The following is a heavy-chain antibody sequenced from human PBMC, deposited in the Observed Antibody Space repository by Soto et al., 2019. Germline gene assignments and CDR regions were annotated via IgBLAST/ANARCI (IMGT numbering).Heavy chain of an antibody. D-gene: IGHD3-3*01. Sequence: QVQLQESGPRLVKPSETLSLTCTVSGGSISNYYWSWIRQPAGKGLEWIGRFYISESTKYNPSLTSRVSMSVDPSKNQLSLKLTAGTAADTAVYYCARETIFGVISPTNWFDLWGQGTLVTVSS. J-gene: IGHJ5*02. CDR1: GGSISNYY. CDR3: ARETIFGVISPTNWFDL. CDR2: FYISEST. V-gene: IGHV4-4*07.